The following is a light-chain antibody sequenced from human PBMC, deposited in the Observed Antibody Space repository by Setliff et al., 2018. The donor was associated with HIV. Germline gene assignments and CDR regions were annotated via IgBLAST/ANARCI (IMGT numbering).Light chain of an antibody. J-gene: IGLJ2*01. CDR2: EVS. CDR3: SSYTGSSTPVV. Sequence: QSALTQPASVSGSPGQSITISCTGTSSDVGGYNYVSWYQQHPGKATKLMIYEVSYRPSGVSNRFSGSKSGNTASLTISGLQAEDEADYYCSSYTGSSTPVVFGGGTQLTVL. V-gene: IGLV2-14*01. CDR1: SSDVGGYNY.